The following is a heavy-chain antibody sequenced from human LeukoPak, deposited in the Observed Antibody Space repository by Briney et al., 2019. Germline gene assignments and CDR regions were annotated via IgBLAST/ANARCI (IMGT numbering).Heavy chain of an antibody. D-gene: IGHD6-19*01. J-gene: IGHJ4*02. Sequence: GGSLRLSCAASGXTVSTYYMSWVRQAPGKGLEWVSVIYSGGSTYYSDSVKGRFTISRDKSKTTLYLQMNSLTAEDTAVYYCARVRGGWYFDYWGQGTLVTVSS. CDR1: GXTVSTYY. V-gene: IGHV3-53*01. CDR3: ARVRGGWYFDY. CDR2: IYSGGST.